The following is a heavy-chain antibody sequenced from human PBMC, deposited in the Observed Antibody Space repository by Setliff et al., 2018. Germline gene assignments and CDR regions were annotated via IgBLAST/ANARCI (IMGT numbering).Heavy chain of an antibody. Sequence: GGSLRLSCVTTGFTFKNAWMTWVRQAPGKGLEWVGQIRTKVEGETVDYAAPVRGRFSISRDDSKNTLYLSMNSLKSEDSGQYYCVTDNVDIDTDYWGQGTQVTVSS. D-gene: IGHD2-15*01. V-gene: IGHV3-15*01. CDR3: VTDNVDIDTDY. CDR1: GFTFKNAW. J-gene: IGHJ4*02. CDR2: IRTKVEGETV.